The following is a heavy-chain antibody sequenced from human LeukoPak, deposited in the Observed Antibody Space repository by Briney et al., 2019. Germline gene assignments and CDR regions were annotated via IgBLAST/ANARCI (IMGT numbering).Heavy chain of an antibody. CDR1: GFTFSRYG. V-gene: IGHV3-23*01. Sequence: TGGPLRLSCAASGFTFSRYGMNWVRQAPGKGLEWVSGISDSGATIYYADSVKGRFTISRDNSKNMLYLQMHSLRPEDTAIYYCAKIRAARPGYWGQGTLVTVSS. J-gene: IGHJ4*02. D-gene: IGHD6-6*01. CDR2: ISDSGATI. CDR3: AKIRAARPGY.